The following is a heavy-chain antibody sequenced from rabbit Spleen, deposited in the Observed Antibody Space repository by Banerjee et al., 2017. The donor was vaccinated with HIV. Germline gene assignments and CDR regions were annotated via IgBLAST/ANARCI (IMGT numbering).Heavy chain of an antibody. CDR2: IYAGSGSA. J-gene: IGHJ6*01. V-gene: IGHV1S45*01. D-gene: IGHD8-1*01. CDR3: ARDSGTSFSTYGMDL. Sequence: QEQLVESGGGLVQPEGSLTLTCTASGFSFSSGYDMCWVRQAPGKGPEWIACIYAGSGSAYYATWAKGRFTISKTSSTTVTLQMTSLTAADTATYFCARDSGTSFSTYGMDLWGPGTLVTVS. CDR1: GFSFSSGYD.